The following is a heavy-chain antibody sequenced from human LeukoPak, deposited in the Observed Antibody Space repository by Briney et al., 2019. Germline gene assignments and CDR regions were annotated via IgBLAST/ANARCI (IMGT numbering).Heavy chain of an antibody. CDR2: ISGSGGST. Sequence: GASLRLSCAASGFTSSSYAMSWVRKAPGPGLELVSTISGSGGSTYYADSVKGRFTISRDNSKNTLYLQMNSLRAEDTAVYYCAKNYDFWSGPTLPDYWGQGTLVTVSS. CDR3: AKNYDFWSGPTLPDY. CDR1: GFTSSSYA. J-gene: IGHJ4*02. D-gene: IGHD3-3*01. V-gene: IGHV3-23*01.